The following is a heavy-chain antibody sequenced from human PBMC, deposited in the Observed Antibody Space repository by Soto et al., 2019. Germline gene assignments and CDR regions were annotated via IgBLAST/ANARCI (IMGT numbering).Heavy chain of an antibody. CDR1: GFTFSSYS. CDR2: ISSSSSYI. D-gene: IGHD2-15*01. CDR3: ARYCSGGSCYSFGDFVL. Sequence: EVQLVESGGGLVKPGGSLRLSCAASGFTFSSYSMNWVRQAPGKGLEWVSSISSSSSYIYYADSVKGRFTISRDNAKNSLYLQMNSLRAEDTAVYYCARYCSGGSCYSFGDFVLWGRGTLVTVSS. V-gene: IGHV3-21*01. J-gene: IGHJ2*01.